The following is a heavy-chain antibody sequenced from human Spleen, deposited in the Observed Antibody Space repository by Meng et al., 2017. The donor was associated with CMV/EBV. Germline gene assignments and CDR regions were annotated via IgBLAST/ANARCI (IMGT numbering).Heavy chain of an antibody. J-gene: IGHJ6*02. CDR1: GFMFSSDW. D-gene: IGHD1-26*01. V-gene: IGHV3-74*01. CDR2: INSDGSIT. CDR3: SRSRGPYYGMDV. Sequence: GGSLRLSCAASGFMFSSDWMHWVHQAPGKGLVWVSRINSDGSITTYADSVKGRLTISRDNAKNTLYLQMNSLRAEDTAVYFCSRSRGPYYGMDVWGQGTTVTVSS.